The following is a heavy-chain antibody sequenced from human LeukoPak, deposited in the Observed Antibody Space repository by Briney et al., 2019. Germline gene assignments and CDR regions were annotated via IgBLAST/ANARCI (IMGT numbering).Heavy chain of an antibody. J-gene: IGHJ6*02. CDR1: GGSISSYY. D-gene: IGHD5-24*01. V-gene: IGHV4-59*01. Sequence: SETLSLTCTVSGGSISSYYWSWIRQPPGKGLEWIGYIYYSGSTNYNPSLKSRVTISVDTSKNQFSLKLSSVTTADTAVYYCARDASRDRWNYYYYGMDVWGQGTTVTVSS. CDR3: ARDASRDRWNYYYYGMDV. CDR2: IYYSGST.